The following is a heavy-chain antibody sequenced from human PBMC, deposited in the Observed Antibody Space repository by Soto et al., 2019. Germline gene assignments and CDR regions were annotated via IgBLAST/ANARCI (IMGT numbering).Heavy chain of an antibody. V-gene: IGHV3-48*01. Sequence: EVQLVESGGGLVQPGGSLRLSCAASGFTFSSYSMNWVRQAPGKGLEWVSYISSSSSTIYYADSVKGRFTISRDNAKNSLYLQMNSLRGEDTAVYYCARDGTMITFGGVIVLTYYFDYWGQGTLVTVSS. D-gene: IGHD3-16*02. CDR1: GFTFSSYS. J-gene: IGHJ4*02. CDR2: ISSSSSTI. CDR3: ARDGTMITFGGVIVLTYYFDY.